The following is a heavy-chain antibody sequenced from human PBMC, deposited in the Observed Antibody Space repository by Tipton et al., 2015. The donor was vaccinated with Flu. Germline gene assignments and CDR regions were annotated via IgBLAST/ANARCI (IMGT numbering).Heavy chain of an antibody. CDR2: ICYTGST. J-gene: IGHJ4*02. CDR1: GGSMSTSDYY. V-gene: IGHV4-61*08. Sequence: TLSLTCAVSGGSMSTSDYYWGWIRQPPGKGLEWLGYICYTGSTNYSPSLKSRVTISLDTSENQLSLKLNSMTAADTAVYYCARVNRGFFDYWGQGTLVTVSS. CDR3: ARVNRGFFDY. D-gene: IGHD1/OR15-1a*01.